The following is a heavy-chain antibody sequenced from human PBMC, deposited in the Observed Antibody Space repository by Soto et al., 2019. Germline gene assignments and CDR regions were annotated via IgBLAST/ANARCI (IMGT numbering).Heavy chain of an antibody. CDR2: IYPGDSDT. V-gene: IGHV5-51*01. J-gene: IGHJ4*02. D-gene: IGHD3-16*02. CDR3: ARLSTFGGVIGQFDY. CDR1: GYSFSNYW. Sequence: PGESLKISYKGSGYSFSNYWIGWVRQMPGRGLEWMGIIYPGDSDTRYSPSFQGQVTISADQSISTAYLLLSTLKAADTAMYYCARLSTFGGVIGQFDYWGQGTLVTVSS.